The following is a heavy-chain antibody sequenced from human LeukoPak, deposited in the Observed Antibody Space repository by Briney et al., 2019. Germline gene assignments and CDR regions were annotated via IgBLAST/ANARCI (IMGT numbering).Heavy chain of an antibody. D-gene: IGHD3-10*01. J-gene: IGHJ4*02. CDR2: FDPEDGET. V-gene: IGHV1-24*01. CDR1: GYTLAEVS. CDR3: ATGGTYYYGNTTYHTFDY. Sequence: ASVQVSCKVSGYTLAEVSIHWVRLAPGKGLEWMGGFDPEDGETFYAQKFQGRVSMTEDTSTDTANMDLSSLRSEDTAVYYCATGGTYYYGNTTYHTFDYWGQGTLLTVSS.